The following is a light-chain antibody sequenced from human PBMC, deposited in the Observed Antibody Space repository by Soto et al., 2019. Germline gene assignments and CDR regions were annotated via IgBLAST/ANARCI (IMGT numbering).Light chain of an antibody. J-gene: IGKJ1*01. CDR1: QSISFSY. CDR2: GAS. Sequence: EIVLTQSPGTLSLSPGERATLSCRASQSISFSYLAWYQQKPGQAPRLLVYGASTRATGIPARFSGSGAGTDFTLTITSLQSEDFGVYFCQQYKDWPTTFGQGTKVE. V-gene: IGKV3-15*01. CDR3: QQYKDWPTT.